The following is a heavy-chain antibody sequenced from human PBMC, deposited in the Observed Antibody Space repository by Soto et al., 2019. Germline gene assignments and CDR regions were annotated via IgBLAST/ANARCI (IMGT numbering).Heavy chain of an antibody. D-gene: IGHD3-10*01. CDR1: GASMSSGSYY. Sequence: SETLSLTCTVSGASMSSGSYYWSWIRQHPGRGLEWIGYIYYSGSTYYNPSLKSRLTMSVDTSKNQFSLWLSSVTAADTAVYYCARHPVYYYDSGTYYTFDSWGQGTLVTVSS. CDR3: ARHPVYYYDSGTYYTFDS. V-gene: IGHV4-39*01. J-gene: IGHJ4*02. CDR2: IYYSGST.